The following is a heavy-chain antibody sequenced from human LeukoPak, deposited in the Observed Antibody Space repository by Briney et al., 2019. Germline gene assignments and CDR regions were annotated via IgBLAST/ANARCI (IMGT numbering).Heavy chain of an antibody. Sequence: PSETLSLTCTVSGGSISSSSYYWGWIRQPPGKGLEWIGSIYYSGSTYYNPSLKSRVTISVDTSKNQFSLKLSSVTAADTAVYYCARHDLAFAYSYGFENNDAFDIWGQGTMVTVSS. CDR3: ARHDLAFAYSYGFENNDAFDI. D-gene: IGHD5-18*01. CDR2: IYYSGST. CDR1: GGSISSSSYY. V-gene: IGHV4-39*01. J-gene: IGHJ3*02.